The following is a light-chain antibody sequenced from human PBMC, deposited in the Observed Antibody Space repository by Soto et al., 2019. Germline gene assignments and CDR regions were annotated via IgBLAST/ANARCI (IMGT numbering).Light chain of an antibody. J-gene: IGKJ5*01. CDR1: QSISVY. Sequence: DIQMTQSPSSLSASVGDRVTITCRASQSISVYLNWYRQKPGQAPKLLIYAASSLQSGVPSRFSGSGSGTDFTLTISSLQPEDFATYYCQQSYSTPSITFGQGTRLEIK. V-gene: IGKV1-39*01. CDR3: QQSYSTPSIT. CDR2: AAS.